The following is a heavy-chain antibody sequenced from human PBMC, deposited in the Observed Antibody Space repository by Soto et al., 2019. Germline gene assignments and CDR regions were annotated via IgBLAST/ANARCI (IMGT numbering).Heavy chain of an antibody. D-gene: IGHD3-10*01. CDR2: VHHSWGS. J-gene: IGHJ6*02. CDR1: GGSISSYY. V-gene: IGHV4-59*08. CDR3: ARQGFGPLHGLVDV. Sequence: QVQLQESGPGLVKPSETLSLSCTVSGGSISSYYWSWFRQSPGKRMEWIGYVHHSWGSSYNPSLQSRVAISLDTSKSQFSLKVTSVTATDTAEYYCARQGFGPLHGLVDVRGQGTTVTVSS.